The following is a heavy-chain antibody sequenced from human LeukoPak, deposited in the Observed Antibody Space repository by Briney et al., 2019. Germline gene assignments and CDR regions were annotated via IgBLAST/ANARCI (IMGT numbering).Heavy chain of an antibody. D-gene: IGHD3-16*01. CDR2: ISYDGSNK. CDR3: ARVLGVSVGVLPDY. CDR1: GFTFSSYA. Sequence: PGRSLRLSCAASGFTFSSYAMHWVRQAPGKGLEWVAVISYDGSNKYYADSVKGRFTISRDNSKNTLYLQMNSLRAEDTAVYYCARVLGVSVGVLPDYWGQGTLVTVSS. J-gene: IGHJ4*02. V-gene: IGHV3-30*04.